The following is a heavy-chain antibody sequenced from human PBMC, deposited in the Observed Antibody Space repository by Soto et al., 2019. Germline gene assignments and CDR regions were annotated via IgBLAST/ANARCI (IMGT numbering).Heavy chain of an antibody. CDR1: GYIFTNHY. V-gene: IGHV1-46*01. CDR3: PRADYYDSSGFYYDC. Sequence: QVQLVQSGAEVKKPGASVKVSCKASGYIFTNHYIHWVRQAPGQGLEWRGIINPSGGSTNYLQKFQGRITMTRDTSTSAVYMELSSLRSEDTAVYFCPRADYYDSSGFYYDCWGQGSLVTVSS. J-gene: IGHJ4*02. CDR2: INPSGGST. D-gene: IGHD3-22*01.